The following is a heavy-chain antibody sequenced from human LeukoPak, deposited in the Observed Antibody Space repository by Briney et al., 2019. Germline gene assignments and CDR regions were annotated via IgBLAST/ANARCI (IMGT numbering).Heavy chain of an antibody. CDR1: GGTFSSYA. J-gene: IGHJ3*02. D-gene: IGHD3-9*01. V-gene: IGHV1-69*13. Sequence: ASVKVSCKASGGTFSSYAISWVRQAPGQGLEWMGRIIPIFGTANYAQKFQGRVTITADESTSTAYMELSSLRSEDTAVYYCARRARDDILTGYYKGAFDIWGQGAMVTVSS. CDR2: IIPIFGTA. CDR3: ARRARDDILTGYYKGAFDI.